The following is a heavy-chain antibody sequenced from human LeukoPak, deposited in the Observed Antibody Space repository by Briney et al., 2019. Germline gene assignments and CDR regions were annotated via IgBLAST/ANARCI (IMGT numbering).Heavy chain of an antibody. CDR2: IKSKTDGGTT. CDR1: GLTFSNAW. CDR3: TTDPRQYYYISLDY. V-gene: IGHV3-15*01. D-gene: IGHD3-9*01. Sequence: PGGSLRLSCAASGLTFSNAWMTWVRQAPGKGLEWVGRIKSKTDGGTTDYAAPVKGRFTISRDDSKNTLYLQMNSLKTEDTAVYYCTTDPRQYYYISLDYWGQGTLVTVSS. J-gene: IGHJ4*02.